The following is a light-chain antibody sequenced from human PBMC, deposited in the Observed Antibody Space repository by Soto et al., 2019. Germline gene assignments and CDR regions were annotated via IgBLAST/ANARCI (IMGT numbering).Light chain of an antibody. CDR2: DTS. CDR1: TGAVTSGHY. CDR3: LLSYSGARGV. J-gene: IGLJ2*01. Sequence: QAVVTQEPSLTVSPGGTVTLTCGSSTGAVTSGHYPYWFQQKPGQAPRTLIYDTSNKHSWTPARFSGSLLGGKAALTLSGVQPEDEAEYHCLLSYSGARGVFGGGTKLTVL. V-gene: IGLV7-46*01.